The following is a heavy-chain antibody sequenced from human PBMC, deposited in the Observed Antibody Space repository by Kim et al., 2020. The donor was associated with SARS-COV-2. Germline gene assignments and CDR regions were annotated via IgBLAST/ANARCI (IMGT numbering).Heavy chain of an antibody. CDR3: ATRWGSSTPRGFDP. V-gene: IGHV1-69*13. J-gene: IGHJ5*02. CDR2: IIPIFGTA. Sequence: SVKVSCKASGGTFSSYAISWVRQAPGQGLEWMGGIIPIFGTANYAQKFQGRVTITADESTSTAYMELSSLRSEDTAVYYCATRWGSSTPRGFDPWGQGTLVTVSS. D-gene: IGHD6-13*01. CDR1: GGTFSSYA.